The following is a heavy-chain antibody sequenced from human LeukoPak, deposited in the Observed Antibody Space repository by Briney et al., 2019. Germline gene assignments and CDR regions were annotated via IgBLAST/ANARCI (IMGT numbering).Heavy chain of an antibody. CDR3: ARDLSASWCSLAF. CDR2: INWEGGAS. CDR1: GLSIADYG. D-gene: IGHD4/OR15-4a*01. Sequence: GGSLRLSCAASGLSIADYGMSWVRQPPGKGLECFSGINWEGGASAYSDSVKGRFTISRDKAKNPLYLEMTGLRAEDTAFYFCARDLSASWCSLAFWGQGALVSVSS. J-gene: IGHJ4*02. V-gene: IGHV3-20*04.